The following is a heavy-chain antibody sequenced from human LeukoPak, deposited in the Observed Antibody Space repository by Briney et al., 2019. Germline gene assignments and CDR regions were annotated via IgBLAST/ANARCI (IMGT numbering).Heavy chain of an antibody. V-gene: IGHV3-30*04. CDR3: ARDKLPLYGMDV. CDR2: ISYDGSNK. J-gene: IGHJ6*02. D-gene: IGHD4-23*01. Sequence: GGSLRLSCAASGFTFSSYAMHWVRQAPGKGLEWVAVISYDGSNKYYADSVKGRFTISSDNSKNTLYLQMNSLRAEDTAVYYCARDKLPLYGMDVWGQGTTVTVSS. CDR1: GFTFSSYA.